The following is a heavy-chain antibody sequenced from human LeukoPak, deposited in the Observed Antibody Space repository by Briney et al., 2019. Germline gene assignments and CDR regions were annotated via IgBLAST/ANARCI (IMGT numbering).Heavy chain of an antibody. CDR3: ARHRRRVTMVRGSTPGDY. CDR2: IDPSDSYT. V-gene: IGHV5-10-1*01. CDR1: GSRFTSYW. Sequence: GASLQISCKGSGSRFTSYWISWVRQMPGKGLEWMGRIDPSDSYTNYSPSFQGHATISADKSISTAYLQWSSLKASDTAMYYCARHRRRVTMVRGSTPGDYWGQGTLVTVSS. J-gene: IGHJ4*02. D-gene: IGHD3-10*01.